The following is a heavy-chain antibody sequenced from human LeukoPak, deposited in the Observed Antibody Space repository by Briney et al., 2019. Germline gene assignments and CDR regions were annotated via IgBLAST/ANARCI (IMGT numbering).Heavy chain of an antibody. CDR1: GSTFHDYS. J-gene: IGHJ4*02. D-gene: IGHD1-26*01. CDR2: ITWDGVYT. CDR3: ARERGRVIDY. V-gene: IGHV3-43*01. Sequence: GGSLRLSCEASGSTFHDYSMHWLRQPPGKDLQWVTLITWDGVYTFYADSVKGRFTMSRDNSRESLSLQMNGLTTNDTALYYCARERGRVIDYWGQGTLVTVSS.